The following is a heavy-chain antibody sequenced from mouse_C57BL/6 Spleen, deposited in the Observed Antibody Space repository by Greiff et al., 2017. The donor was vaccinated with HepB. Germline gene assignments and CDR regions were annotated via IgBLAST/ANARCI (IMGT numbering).Heavy chain of an antibody. J-gene: IGHJ1*03. CDR1: GFTFSDYG. D-gene: IGHD1-1*01. CDR3: AYYYGSSYGYFDV. CDR2: ISSGSSTI. Sequence: DVHLVESGGGLVKPGGSLKLSCAASGFTFSDYGMHWVRQAPEKGLEWVAYISSGSSTIYYADTVKGRFTISRDNAKNTLFLQMTSLRSEDTAMYYCAYYYGSSYGYFDVWGTGTTVTVSS. V-gene: IGHV5-17*01.